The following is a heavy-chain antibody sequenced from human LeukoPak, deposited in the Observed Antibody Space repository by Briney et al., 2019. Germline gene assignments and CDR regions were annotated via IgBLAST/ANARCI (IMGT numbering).Heavy chain of an antibody. J-gene: IGHJ3*02. Sequence: SETLSLTCTVSGGSISSYYWSWIRQPPGKGLEWIGYIYYSGSTNYNPSLKSRVTISVDTSKNQFSLKLSSVTAADTAVYYCARDTAREGPDAFDIWGQGTMVTVSS. CDR2: IYYSGST. CDR1: GGSISSYY. V-gene: IGHV4-59*01. CDR3: ARDTAREGPDAFDI. D-gene: IGHD1-26*01.